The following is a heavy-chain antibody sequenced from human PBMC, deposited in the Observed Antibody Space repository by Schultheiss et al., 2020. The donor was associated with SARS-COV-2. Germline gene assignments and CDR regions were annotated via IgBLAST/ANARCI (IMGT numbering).Heavy chain of an antibody. Sequence: GSLRLSCAASGFTFSSYAMSWVRQAPGKGLEWVSAISGSGGSTYYADSVKGRFTISRDNSKNTLYLQMNSLRAEDTAVYYCAKDLYYDFWSGYYPAQYYYYYYGMDVWGQGTTVTVSS. CDR2: ISGSGGST. CDR1: GFTFSSYA. CDR3: AKDLYYDFWSGYYPAQYYYYYYGMDV. V-gene: IGHV3-23*01. J-gene: IGHJ6*02. D-gene: IGHD3-3*01.